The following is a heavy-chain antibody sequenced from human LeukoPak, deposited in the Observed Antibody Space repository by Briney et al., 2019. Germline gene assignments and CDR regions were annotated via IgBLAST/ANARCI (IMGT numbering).Heavy chain of an antibody. CDR3: AKVRVVFNWNYAYYFDY. Sequence: KAGGSLRLSCAASGFTFSSYSMNWVRQAPGKGLEWVSSISSSSSYIYYADSVKGRFTISRDNAKNSLYLQMNSLRPEDTAVYYCAKVRVVFNWNYAYYFDYWGQGTLVTVSS. D-gene: IGHD1-7*01. CDR2: ISSSSSYI. CDR1: GFTFSSYS. J-gene: IGHJ4*02. V-gene: IGHV3-21*01.